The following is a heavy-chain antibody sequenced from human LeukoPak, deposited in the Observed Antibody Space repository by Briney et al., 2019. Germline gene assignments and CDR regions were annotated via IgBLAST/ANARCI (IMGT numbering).Heavy chain of an antibody. Sequence: SVKVSCKASGGTFSSYAISWVRQAPGQGLEWMGRIIPIFGTANYAQKFQGRVTITADESTSTAYMELSSLRSEDTAVYYCASVLGNYYDSSGLGYWGQGTLVTVSS. CDR3: ASVLGNYYDSSGLGY. V-gene: IGHV1-69*13. CDR1: GGTFSSYA. CDR2: IIPIFGTA. D-gene: IGHD3-22*01. J-gene: IGHJ4*02.